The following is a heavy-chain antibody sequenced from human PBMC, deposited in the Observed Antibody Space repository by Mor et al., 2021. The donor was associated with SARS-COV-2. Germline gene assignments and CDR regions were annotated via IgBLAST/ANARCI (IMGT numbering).Heavy chain of an antibody. D-gene: IGHD6-13*01. CDR2: GGST. J-gene: IGHJ4*02. CDR3: AKLRSGIAAPGGHDY. Sequence: GGSTYYADSVKGRFTISRDNSKNTLYLQMNSLRAEDTAVYYCAKLRSGIAAPGGHDYWGQGTLVTVSS. V-gene: IGHV3-23*01.